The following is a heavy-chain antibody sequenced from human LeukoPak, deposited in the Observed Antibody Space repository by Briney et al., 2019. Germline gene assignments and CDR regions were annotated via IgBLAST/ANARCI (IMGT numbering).Heavy chain of an antibody. Sequence: PSETLSLTCAVYGGSFSGYYWSWIRPPPGKGLEWIGEINHSGSTNYNPSLKSRVTISVDTSKNQFSLKLSSVTAADTAVYYCARIAAAGTPRDYWGQGTLVTVSS. D-gene: IGHD6-13*01. CDR3: ARIAAAGTPRDY. J-gene: IGHJ4*02. CDR2: INHSGST. V-gene: IGHV4-34*01. CDR1: GGSFSGYY.